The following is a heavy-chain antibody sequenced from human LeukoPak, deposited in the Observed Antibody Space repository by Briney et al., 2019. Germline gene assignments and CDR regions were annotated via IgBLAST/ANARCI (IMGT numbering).Heavy chain of an antibody. V-gene: IGHV3-23*01. CDR3: AKDPFHYYGMDV. CDR2: ISGSGGST. Sequence: GGSLRLSCAASGFTFSSYAMSWVRQAPGKGLEWVSAISGSGGSTYYADSVKGRFTISRDNSKDTLYLQMNSLRAEDTAVYYCAKDPFHYYGMDVWGQGTTVTVSS. J-gene: IGHJ6*02. CDR1: GFTFSSYA.